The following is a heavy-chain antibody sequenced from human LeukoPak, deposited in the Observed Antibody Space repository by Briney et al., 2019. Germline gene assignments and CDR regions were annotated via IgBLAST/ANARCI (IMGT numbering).Heavy chain of an antibody. D-gene: IGHD3-22*01. V-gene: IGHV4-59*01. CDR2: IYYSGST. Sequence: SETLSLTCTVSGGSISSYYWSWIRQPPGKGLEWIGYIYYSGSTNYNPSLKSRVTISVDTSKIQFSLKLSSVTAADTAVYYCARVRRYYDSSGYPSRNNWFDPWGQGTLVTVSS. J-gene: IGHJ5*02. CDR3: ARVRRYYDSSGYPSRNNWFDP. CDR1: GGSISSYY.